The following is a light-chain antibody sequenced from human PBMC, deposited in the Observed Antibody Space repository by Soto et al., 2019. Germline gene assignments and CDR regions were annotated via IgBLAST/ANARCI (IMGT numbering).Light chain of an antibody. CDR2: GTS. V-gene: IGKV1-5*03. Sequence: DIHMTQSPSTLSASVGDRVTITCRASQSISIWLAWYQQKPGRAPNLLIYGTSSLESGVTSRFSGSGSGTEFTLTISSLQPDDFATYYCQHCNDYSWTFGQGTKVEIK. J-gene: IGKJ1*01. CDR3: QHCNDYSWT. CDR1: QSISIW.